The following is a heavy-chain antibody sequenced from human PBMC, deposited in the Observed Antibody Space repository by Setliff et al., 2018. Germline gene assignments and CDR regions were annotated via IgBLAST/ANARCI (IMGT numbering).Heavy chain of an antibody. V-gene: IGHV1-18*01. CDR3: ARDRFYNSWSGTSITAPHDAFDI. CDR1: GYTFTVYG. J-gene: IGHJ3*02. CDR2: INPYNRQI. Sequence: ASVKVSCKASGYTFTVYGIGWVRQAPGQGPEWMGWINPYNRQIKVVQKLQGRVTMTTDTSTSTAYMELRSLRSDDTAVYFCARDRFYNSWSGTSITAPHDAFDIWGQGTMVTVSS. D-gene: IGHD3-3*01.